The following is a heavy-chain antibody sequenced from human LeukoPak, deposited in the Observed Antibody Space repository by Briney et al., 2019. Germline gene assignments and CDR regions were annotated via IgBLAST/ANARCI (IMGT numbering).Heavy chain of an antibody. D-gene: IGHD1-26*01. CDR3: ARDGSSEIYAFDF. Sequence: SETLSLTCTVSGGSISSYYWSWIRQPPGKGLEWIGEINHSGSTNYNPSLKSRVTISVDTSKNQFSLKLSSVTAADTAVYYCARDGSSEIYAFDFWGQGTMVTVSS. V-gene: IGHV4-34*01. CDR1: GGSISSYY. CDR2: INHSGST. J-gene: IGHJ3*01.